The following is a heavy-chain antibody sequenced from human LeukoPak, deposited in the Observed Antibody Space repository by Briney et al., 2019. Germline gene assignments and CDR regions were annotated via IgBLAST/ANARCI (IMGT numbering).Heavy chain of an antibody. CDR2: IYISGST. CDR1: GGSISSGTYY. D-gene: IGHD1-26*01. CDR3: ARDGLYRGTSLSLYY. Sequence: SETLSLTCTVSGGSISSGTYYWTWIRQPAGKGLEWVGRIYISGSTNYNPSLKSRVSMSVDTSKNQFSLNLSSVTAADTAVYYCARDGLYRGTSLSLYYWGQGTLVTVSS. V-gene: IGHV4-61*02. J-gene: IGHJ4*02.